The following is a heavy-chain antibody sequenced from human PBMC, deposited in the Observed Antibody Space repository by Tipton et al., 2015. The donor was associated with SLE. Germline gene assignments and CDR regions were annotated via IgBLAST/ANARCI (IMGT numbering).Heavy chain of an antibody. CDR2: IYRSGST. V-gene: IGHV4-61*09. J-gene: IGHJ5*02. D-gene: IGHD3-22*01. Sequence: LRLSCTVSGGSIITDDFYWSWIRQPAGKGLEWIGHIYRSGSTNYNPSLRSRVTMSLDTSKNQFSLKLNSVTAADTAVYYCARDRSSGYYWFDPWGQGILVTVTS. CDR3: ARDRSSGYYWFDP. CDR1: GGSIITDDFY.